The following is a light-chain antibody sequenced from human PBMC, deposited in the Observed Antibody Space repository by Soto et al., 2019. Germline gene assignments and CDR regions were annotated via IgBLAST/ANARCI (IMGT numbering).Light chain of an antibody. CDR3: QHRSNSWT. CDR2: DAS. Sequence: EIGLTQSPATLSLSPGERATLSCRASQSVSSYLAWYKQKPGQAPRLLIYDASSRATGIPARLSGSGSGTEFTLTIASIEPEDFAVYYCQHRSNSWTFGHGTKVDIK. CDR1: QSVSSY. J-gene: IGKJ1*01. V-gene: IGKV3-11*01.